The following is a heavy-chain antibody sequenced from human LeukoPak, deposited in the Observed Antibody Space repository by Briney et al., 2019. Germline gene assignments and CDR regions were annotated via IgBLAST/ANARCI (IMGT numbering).Heavy chain of an antibody. CDR3: TRDTDGSLDY. CDR1: GLTFTNSW. D-gene: IGHD1-26*01. V-gene: IGHV3-7*01. CDR2: IKQDGSTK. Sequence: PGGSLRLSCAASGLTFTNSWMAWVRQAPGKGLEWVANIKQDGSTKHYADSLKGRFTISRDNPKNSLYLQMNNLRAEDTAVYYCTRDTDGSLDYWGQGILVTVAS. J-gene: IGHJ4*02.